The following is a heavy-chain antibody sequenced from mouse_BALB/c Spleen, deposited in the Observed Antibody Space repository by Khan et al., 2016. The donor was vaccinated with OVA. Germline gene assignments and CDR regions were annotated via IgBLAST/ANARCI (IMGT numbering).Heavy chain of an antibody. CDR2: IYPGSGNI. Sequence: VQLQESGAELARPGASVNLSCKASGYTFTDYNINWMKQRTGQGLEWIGEIYPGSGNIYYNEKFKGKATLTADKSSSTAYMQLSSLTSEDSAVYFCAREWAAWFPYWGQGTLVTVSA. CDR3: AREWAAWFPY. V-gene: IGHV1-77*01. CDR1: GYTFTDYN. J-gene: IGHJ3*01.